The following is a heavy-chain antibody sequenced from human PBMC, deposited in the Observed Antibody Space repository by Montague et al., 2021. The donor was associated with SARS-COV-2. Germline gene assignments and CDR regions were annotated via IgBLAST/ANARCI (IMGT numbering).Heavy chain of an antibody. V-gene: IGHV4-4*02. CDR2: IFHSGST. D-gene: IGHD3-10*01. Sequence: SETLSLTCAVSGGSISSDNWWSWARQSPGKGLEWIGEIFHSGSTXXNPSLKSRVTMSVDKSKNDFSLKLSPVTAADTAMYYCARRITMVRGVTKRNNWFDPWGRGILVTVSS. J-gene: IGHJ5*02. CDR3: ARRITMVRGVTKRNNWFDP. CDR1: GGSISSDNW.